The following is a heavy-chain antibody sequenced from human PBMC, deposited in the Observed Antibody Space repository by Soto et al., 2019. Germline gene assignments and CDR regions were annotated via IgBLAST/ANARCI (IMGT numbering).Heavy chain of an antibody. Sequence: SETLSLTCTVSGASIISSSYYWAWIRQSPGKGLEWIGNMYYSGSTYYNLSLKSRVTMSVDTSKNQFSLKISSVTAADTSVYYCARIVVIPAAPNYYNYYGVDVWGQGTTVTV. J-gene: IGHJ6*02. CDR1: GASIISSSYY. V-gene: IGHV4-39*01. CDR3: ARIVVIPAAPNYYNYYGVDV. D-gene: IGHD2-2*01. CDR2: MYYSGST.